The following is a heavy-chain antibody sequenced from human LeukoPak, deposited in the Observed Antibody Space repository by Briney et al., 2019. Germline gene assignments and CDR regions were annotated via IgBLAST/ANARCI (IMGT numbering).Heavy chain of an antibody. J-gene: IGHJ4*02. D-gene: IGHD4/OR15-4a*01. CDR1: GFTFSSYG. Sequence: GGSLRLSCAASGFTFSSYGMHWVRQAPGKGLEWVAFIRYDASNKYYADSVKGRFTISRDNSKNTLYLQMNSLRAEDTAVYYCAKESHANGDDWGQGTLVTVSS. CDR3: AKESHANGDD. CDR2: IRYDASNK. V-gene: IGHV3-30*02.